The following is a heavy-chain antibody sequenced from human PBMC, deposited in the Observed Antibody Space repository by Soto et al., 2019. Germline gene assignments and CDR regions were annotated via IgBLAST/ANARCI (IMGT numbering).Heavy chain of an antibody. CDR2: ISGSGHGT. J-gene: IGHJ4*02. CDR1: GFMFDNYG. CDR3: AKGRYFDTSGGCANY. Sequence: EVKLLESGGGLVPPGASARLSCITSGFMFDNYGMSWVRQSPGRGLEWVAAISGSGHGTVYTQSVQGRFIISRDKSKKTLFLQMNNLRDEDTAVYYCAKGRYFDTSGGCANYWGLGTLVSVSA. V-gene: IGHV3-23*01. D-gene: IGHD3-22*01.